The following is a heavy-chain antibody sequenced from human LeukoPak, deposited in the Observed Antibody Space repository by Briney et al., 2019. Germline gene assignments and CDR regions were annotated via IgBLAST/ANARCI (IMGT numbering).Heavy chain of an antibody. D-gene: IGHD3-10*01. Sequence: SVKVSCKASGGTFSSYAISWVRQAPGQGLEWMGRINPNSGGTNYAQKFQGRVTMTRDTSISTAYMELSRLRSDDTAVYYCAREGRGWFGELSPSYYYYYMDVWGKGTTVTVSS. J-gene: IGHJ6*03. CDR2: INPNSGGT. V-gene: IGHV1-2*06. CDR1: GGTFSSYA. CDR3: AREGRGWFGELSPSYYYYYMDV.